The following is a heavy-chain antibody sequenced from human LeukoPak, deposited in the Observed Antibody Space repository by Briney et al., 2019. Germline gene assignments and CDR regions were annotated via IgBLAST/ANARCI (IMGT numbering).Heavy chain of an antibody. V-gene: IGHV1-18*01. CDR2: VSAYADDT. CDR1: GYAFTSYG. J-gene: IGHJ4*02. Sequence: ASVKVSCKASGYAFTSYGITWVRQAPGQGLDWMGWVSAYADDTNYVQKFQGRVTMTTDTSTSTAYMELRSLRSDDTAVYYCARDCIGCHGFEYWGEGTLVTVSS. CDR3: ARDCIGCHGFEY. D-gene: IGHD2-15*01.